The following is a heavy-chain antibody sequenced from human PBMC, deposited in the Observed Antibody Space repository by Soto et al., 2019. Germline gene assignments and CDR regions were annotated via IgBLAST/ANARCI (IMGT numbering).Heavy chain of an antibody. D-gene: IGHD3-9*01. CDR2: IYYSGST. CDR1: GGSISSGGYY. CDR3: ARVRADVLRYFDWAPPYYYYYMDV. J-gene: IGHJ6*03. V-gene: IGHV4-31*03. Sequence: SETLSLTCTVSGGSISSGGYYWSWIRQHPGKGLEWIGYIYYSGSTYYNPSLKSRVTISVDTSKNQFSLKLSSVTAADTAVYYCARVRADVLRYFDWAPPYYYYYMDVWGKGTTVTVSS.